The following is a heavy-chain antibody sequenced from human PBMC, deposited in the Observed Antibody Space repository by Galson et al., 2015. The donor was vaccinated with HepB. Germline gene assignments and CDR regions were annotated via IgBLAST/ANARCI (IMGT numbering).Heavy chain of an antibody. CDR1: GYTFTSYG. V-gene: IGHV1-18*04. D-gene: IGHD2-15*01. CDR3: ARDTCLAVVWCPPSEGNWFDP. Sequence: QSGAEVKKPGASVKVSCKASGYTFTSYGISWVRQAPGQGLEWMGWISAYNGNTNYAQKLQGRVTMTTDTSTSTAYMELRSLRSDDTAVYYCARDTCLAVVWCPPSEGNWFDPWGQGTLVTVSS. J-gene: IGHJ5*02. CDR2: ISAYNGNT.